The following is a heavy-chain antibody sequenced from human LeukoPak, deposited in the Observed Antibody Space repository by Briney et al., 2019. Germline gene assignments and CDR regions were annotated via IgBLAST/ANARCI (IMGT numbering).Heavy chain of an antibody. CDR2: ISHDGTNK. CDR1: GFPFSSYG. Sequence: GGSLRLSCAASGFPFSSYGMHWVRQAPGKGLEWVAVISHDGTNKYYVDSVKGRFTISRDNSKNTLYLQMNSLRAEDTAVYYCAKVNYYESSGYYDYWGQGTLVTVSP. CDR3: AKVNYYESSGYYDY. D-gene: IGHD3-22*01. V-gene: IGHV3-30*18. J-gene: IGHJ4*02.